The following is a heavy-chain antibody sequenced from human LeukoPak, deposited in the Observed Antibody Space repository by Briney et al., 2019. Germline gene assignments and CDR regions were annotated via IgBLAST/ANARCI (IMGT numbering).Heavy chain of an antibody. V-gene: IGHV4-34*01. CDR1: GGSFSDYY. CDR3: ASRPVLRFLEYLLYP. Sequence: SETPSLTCAVYGGSFSDYYWSWIRQPPGKGLEWIGEINHSGSTNYNPSLKSRVTISVDTSKNQFSLKLNSVTAADTAVYYCASRPVLRFLEYLLYPWGQGTLVTVSS. CDR2: INHSGST. J-gene: IGHJ5*02. D-gene: IGHD3-3*01.